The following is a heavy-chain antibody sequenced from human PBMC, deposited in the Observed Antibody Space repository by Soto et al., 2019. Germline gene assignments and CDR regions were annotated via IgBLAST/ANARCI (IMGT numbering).Heavy chain of an antibody. CDR1: GGSFSGYY. D-gene: IGHD6-19*01. Sequence: QVLLEQWGAGLLKPSETLSLTCAVYGGSFSGYYWIWIRQPPGRGLEWLGEINHSGITDYKPSLKRRVSISIDTSKNQFSLKLTSVTAADTAVYYCAVGPRMWLAGGGYWGQGTLVIVSS. V-gene: IGHV4-34*01. J-gene: IGHJ4*02. CDR3: AVGPRMWLAGGGY. CDR2: INHSGIT.